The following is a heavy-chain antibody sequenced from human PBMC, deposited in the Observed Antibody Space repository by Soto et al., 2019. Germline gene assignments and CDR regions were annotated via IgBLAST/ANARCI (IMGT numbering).Heavy chain of an antibody. CDR1: GGSISSSSYY. D-gene: IGHD3-3*01. J-gene: IGHJ1*01. CDR2: IYYSGST. Sequence: ETLSLTCTVSGGSISSSSYYWGWIRQPPGKGLEWIGSIYYSGSTYYNPSLKSRVTISVDTSKNQFSLKLSSVTAADTAVYYCARISSDYDFWSGDEYFQHWGQGTLVTVSS. CDR3: ARISSDYDFWSGDEYFQH. V-gene: IGHV4-39*01.